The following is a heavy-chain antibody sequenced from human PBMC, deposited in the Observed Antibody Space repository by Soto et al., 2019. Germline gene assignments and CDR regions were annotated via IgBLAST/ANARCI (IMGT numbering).Heavy chain of an antibody. V-gene: IGHV4-31*02. CDR3: ARDWRGYSYGYYYYYGMDV. CDR2: IYYSGST. D-gene: IGHD5-18*01. CDR1: GASISSGGYY. J-gene: IGHJ6*02. Sequence: TLSLTGPVSGASISSGGYYRGWIRQHPGKGLEWIGYIYYSGSTYYNPSLKSRVTISVDTSKNQFSLKLSSVTAADTAVYYCARDWRGYSYGYYYYYGMDVWGQGTTVTVYS.